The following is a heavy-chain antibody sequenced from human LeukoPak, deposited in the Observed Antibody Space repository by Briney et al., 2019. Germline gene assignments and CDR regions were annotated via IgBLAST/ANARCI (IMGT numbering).Heavy chain of an antibody. J-gene: IGHJ4*02. D-gene: IGHD5-18*01. V-gene: IGHV1-69*05. Sequence: SVKVSCKASGGTFNSYAISWVRQAPGQGLEWMGGIIPIFGTANYAQKFQGRVTITTDESTSTAYMELSSLRSEDTAVYYCARGRSLTSDTAMVSAGLWGQGTLVTVSS. CDR2: IIPIFGTA. CDR1: GGTFNSYA. CDR3: ARGRSLTSDTAMVSAGL.